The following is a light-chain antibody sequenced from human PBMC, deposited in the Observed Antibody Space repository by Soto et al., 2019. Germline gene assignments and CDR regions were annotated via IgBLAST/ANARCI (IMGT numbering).Light chain of an antibody. Sequence: EVVLTQSPGTLSLSPGDRATVSCRASQTVHSSFFAWYQQKGGQAPRLLISGTSTRAAGIPDRFSGHGSGTDFTLTLDGLEPEDFAMYFCQQHGGSPPYTFGRGTRVEI. CDR2: GTS. J-gene: IGKJ2*01. V-gene: IGKV3-20*01. CDR1: QTVHSSF. CDR3: QQHGGSPPYT.